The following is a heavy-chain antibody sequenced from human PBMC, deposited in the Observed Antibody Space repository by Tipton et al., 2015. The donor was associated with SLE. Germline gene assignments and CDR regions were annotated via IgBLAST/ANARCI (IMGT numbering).Heavy chain of an antibody. D-gene: IGHD5-18*01. Sequence: TLSLTCTVSGGSISSYYWSWIRQPPGKGLEWIGYIYYSGSTNYNPSLKSRVTISVDTSKNQFSLNLSSVTAADTAVYYCARGHTAMVGSLYYYGMDVWGQGTTVTVSS. J-gene: IGHJ6*02. V-gene: IGHV4-59*01. CDR2: IYYSGST. CDR1: GGSISSYY. CDR3: ARGHTAMVGSLYYYGMDV.